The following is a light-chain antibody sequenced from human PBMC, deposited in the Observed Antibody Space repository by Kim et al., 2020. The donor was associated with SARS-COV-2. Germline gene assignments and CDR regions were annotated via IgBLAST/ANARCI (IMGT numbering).Light chain of an antibody. V-gene: IGLV2-8*01. CDR2: DVT. Sequence: SVTISCTRDLNDIGTYDFVSWYQQHPGRAPQLIIYDVTKRPSGVPDRFSGSKSANTASLTVSGLQAEDEANYYCSSYAGFNNGVFGGGTQLTVL. CDR3: SSYAGFNNGV. J-gene: IGLJ3*02. CDR1: LNDIGTYDF.